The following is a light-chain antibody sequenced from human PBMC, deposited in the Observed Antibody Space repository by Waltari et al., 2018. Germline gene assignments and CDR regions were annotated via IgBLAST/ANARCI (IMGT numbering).Light chain of an antibody. V-gene: IGKV3-11*01. CDR1: QSINNY. J-gene: IGKJ1*01. CDR2: DAS. CDR3: QQRSNWPRT. Sequence: EIVLTQSPATLSLSPGERATLSCRASQSINNYLAWYQQKPGQAPRLLIYDASNRATGIPARFSGSGSGTDFTLNISSLEAEDFGVYYCQQRSNWPRTFGQGTKVEIK.